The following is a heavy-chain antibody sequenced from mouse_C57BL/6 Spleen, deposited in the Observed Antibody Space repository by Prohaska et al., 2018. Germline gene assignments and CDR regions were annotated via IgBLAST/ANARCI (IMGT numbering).Heavy chain of an antibody. CDR3: ARFITTVVATGDYFDY. Sequence: HGKSLEWIGDINTNNGGTSYNQKFKGKATLTVDKSSSTAYMELRSLTSEDSAVYYCARFITTVVATGDYFDYWGQGTTLTVSS. V-gene: IGHV1-26*01. D-gene: IGHD1-1*01. CDR2: INTNNGGT. J-gene: IGHJ2*01.